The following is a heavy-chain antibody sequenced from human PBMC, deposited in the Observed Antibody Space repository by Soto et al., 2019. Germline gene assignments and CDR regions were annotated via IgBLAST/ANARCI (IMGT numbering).Heavy chain of an antibody. V-gene: IGHV3-7*03. J-gene: IGHJ4*02. CDR2: IKQDGSEK. CDR3: ARDKRLGAFDY. CDR1: GGSISSGGYS. Sequence: LQLQESGSGLVKPSQTLSLTCAVSGGSISSGGYSWSWIRQPPGKGLEWVANIKQDGSEKYYVDSVKGRFTISRDNAKNSLYLQMNSLRAEDTAVYYCARDKRLGAFDYWGQGTLVTVSS. D-gene: IGHD6-25*01.